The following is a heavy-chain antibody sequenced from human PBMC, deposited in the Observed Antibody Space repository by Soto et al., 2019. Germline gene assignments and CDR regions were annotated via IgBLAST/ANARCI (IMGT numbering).Heavy chain of an antibody. CDR1: GYTFTSYW. CDR3: VRSGTSSGRFSDY. J-gene: IGHJ4*02. D-gene: IGHD2-15*01. V-gene: IGHV5-51*01. Sequence: GESLKISCKGSGYTFTSYWIGCCRQVPGEGLEWMGVIYPSDSDIRYSPSFQGKVTISADKSITTAYLQWSSLKAADTAMYYCVRSGTSSGRFSDYWGQGTLVTVSS. CDR2: IYPSDSDI.